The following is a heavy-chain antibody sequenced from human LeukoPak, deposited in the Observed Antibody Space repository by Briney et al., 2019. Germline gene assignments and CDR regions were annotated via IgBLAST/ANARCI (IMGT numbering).Heavy chain of an antibody. CDR1: GGSFSGYY. CDR2: INHSGST. J-gene: IGHJ6*03. CDR3: ARVGIAAAGTNYYYMDV. Sequence: PSETLSLTCAVYGGSFSGYYWSWIRQPPGKGLEWIGEINHSGSTNYNPSLKSRVTISVDTSKNQFSLKLSSVTAADTAVYYCARVGIAAAGTNYYYMDVWGKGTTVTVSS. D-gene: IGHD6-13*01. V-gene: IGHV4-34*01.